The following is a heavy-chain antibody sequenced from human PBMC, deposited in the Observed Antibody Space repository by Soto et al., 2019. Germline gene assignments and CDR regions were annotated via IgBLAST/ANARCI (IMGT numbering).Heavy chain of an antibody. J-gene: IGHJ6*02. CDR1: GFTFNHNA. D-gene: IGHD6-13*01. CDR2: IWYDGSEK. Sequence: QVQLVESGGGVVQPGRSLRLSCAASGFTFNHNAMHWVRQAAGKGLEWVAQIWYDGSEKYYTDSVKGRFTISRDNFKNTVFLQMDSLRVEDTAVYYCARDGQPQAPYALDVWGQGTTVIVSS. CDR3: ARDGQPQAPYALDV. V-gene: IGHV3-33*01.